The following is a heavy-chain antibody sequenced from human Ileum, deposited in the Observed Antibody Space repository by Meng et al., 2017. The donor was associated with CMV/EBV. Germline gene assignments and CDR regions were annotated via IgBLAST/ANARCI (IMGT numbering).Heavy chain of an antibody. CDR3: ARGGTYYDFWSGFFYFDP. J-gene: IGHJ5*02. D-gene: IGHD3-3*01. CDR2: AYYSGIT. Sequence: ISSTTHYWGWIRQSPGQGLEWIGTAYYSGITYYKPSLESRVTISVDTSKNQFSLKLNSVTAADTAVYYCARGGTYYDFWSGFFYFDPWGQGTLVTVSS. V-gene: IGHV4-39*07. CDR1: ISSTTHY.